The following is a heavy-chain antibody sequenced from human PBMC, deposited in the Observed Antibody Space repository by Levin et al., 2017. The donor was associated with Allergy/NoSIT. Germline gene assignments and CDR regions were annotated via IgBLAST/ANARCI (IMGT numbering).Heavy chain of an antibody. J-gene: IGHJ6*03. CDR2: IYYSGST. CDR1: GDSINSYY. CDR3: ARVTSRSDWYGGGNYLFCYMDV. D-gene: IGHD3-10*01. V-gene: IGHV4-59*01. Sequence: SETLSLTCTVSGDSINSYYWSWIRQPPGKGLEWIGYIYYSGSTNYNPSFKSRVPISIDRSKSQFSLNLSSVTAAATAVYYCARVTSRSDWYGGGNYLFCYMDVWGRGTTVTVSS.